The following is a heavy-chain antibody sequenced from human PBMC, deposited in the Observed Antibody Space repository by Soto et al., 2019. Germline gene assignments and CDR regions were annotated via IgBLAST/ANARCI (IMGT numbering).Heavy chain of an antibody. D-gene: IGHD2-2*01. Sequence: QVQLQESGPGLVKPSQTLSLTCTVSGGSNIRDGYYWSWIRQHPGKGLEWLAYISYSGSSYSNPSLKSRVTISADTSKNQCSLRLTAVTAADTAVYFGARATPAGSADFWGQGTLVTVSS. CDR3: ARATPAGSADF. CDR1: GGSNIRDGYY. V-gene: IGHV4-31*03. J-gene: IGHJ4*02. CDR2: ISYSGSS.